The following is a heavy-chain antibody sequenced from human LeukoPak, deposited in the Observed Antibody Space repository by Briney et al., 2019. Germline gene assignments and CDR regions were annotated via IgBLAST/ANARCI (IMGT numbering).Heavy chain of an antibody. V-gene: IGHV3-21*01. J-gene: IGHJ4*02. CDR3: ARAAKQQLVSYFDY. D-gene: IGHD6-13*01. CDR2: ISSSSSYI. Sequence: GGSLRLSCAASGFTFSSYSMNWVRQAPGKGLEWVSSISSSSSYIYYAASVKGRFTISRDNAKNSLYLQMNSLRAEDTAVYYCARAAKQQLVSYFDYWGQGTLVTVSS. CDR1: GFTFSSYS.